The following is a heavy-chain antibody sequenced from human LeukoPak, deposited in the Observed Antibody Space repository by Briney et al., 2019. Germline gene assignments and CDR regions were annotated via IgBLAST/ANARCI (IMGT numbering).Heavy chain of an antibody. J-gene: IGHJ4*02. V-gene: IGHV3-33*03. CDR2: IWYDGSNQ. CDR3: ATKAATGTYFFNY. D-gene: IGHD6-13*01. Sequence: GRSLRLSCAASGFTFSSFGMHWVRQAPGKGLEWVAIIWYDGSNQYYADSVKGRFTISRDNSKNTLYLQMSSLRAEDTAVYFCATKAATGTYFFNYWGQGTLVTVSS. CDR1: GFTFSSFG.